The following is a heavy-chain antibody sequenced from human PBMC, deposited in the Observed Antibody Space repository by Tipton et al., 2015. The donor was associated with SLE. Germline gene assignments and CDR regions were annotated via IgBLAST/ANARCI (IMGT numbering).Heavy chain of an antibody. CDR1: GFTLNSYW. J-gene: IGHJ4*02. D-gene: IGHD2-15*01. CDR3: ARGVAVGY. V-gene: IGHV3-7*01. CDR2: IKQDGSEI. Sequence: AVSGFTLNSYWMSWVRQAPGKGLEWVANIKQDGSEIYYVDSVKGRFTISRDTAKNSLFLQMNSLRAEDTGVYYCARGVAVGYRGPGTLVTVSS.